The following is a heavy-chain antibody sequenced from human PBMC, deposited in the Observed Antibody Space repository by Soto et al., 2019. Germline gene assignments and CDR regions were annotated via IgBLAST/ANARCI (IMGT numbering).Heavy chain of an antibody. Sequence: SETLSLTCTVSGGAIYTGGFYWSWIRQLPGKGLEWLGYIYYTGSTQYTPSLKSRLSISTDTSDNQFSLRLNSVTAADTAVYYCATSLVTSRARVDYWGQGTPVTVS. V-gene: IGHV4-31*03. CDR2: IYYTGST. CDR3: ATSLVTSRARVDY. J-gene: IGHJ4*02. CDR1: GGAIYTGGFY. D-gene: IGHD1-26*01.